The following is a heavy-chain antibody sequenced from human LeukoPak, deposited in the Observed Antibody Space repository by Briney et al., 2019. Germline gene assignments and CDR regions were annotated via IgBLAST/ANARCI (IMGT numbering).Heavy chain of an antibody. CDR1: GFTFDDYA. CDR2: ISWNSGSI. CDR3: AKDPGGNPRSNWFDP. Sequence: GGSLRLSCAASGFTFDDYAMHWVRQAPGEGLEWVSGISWNSGSIGYADSVKGRFTISRDNAKNSLYLQMNSLRAEDTALYYCAKDPGGNPRSNWFDPWGQGTLVTVSS. J-gene: IGHJ5*02. V-gene: IGHV3-9*01. D-gene: IGHD4-23*01.